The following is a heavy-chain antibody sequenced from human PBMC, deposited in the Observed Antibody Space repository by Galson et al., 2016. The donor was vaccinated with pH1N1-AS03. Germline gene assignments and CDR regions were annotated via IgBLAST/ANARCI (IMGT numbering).Heavy chain of an antibody. D-gene: IGHD2/OR15-2a*01. J-gene: IGHJ5*02. CDR2: IYHRRST. CDR1: GGSVRSGVYF. V-gene: IGHV4-61*08. CDR3: ARFSNWFDP. Sequence: ETLSLTCTVSGGSVRSGVYFWSWIRQSPGKGLEWIGHIYHRRSTEYNPSLKSRVTMSIDTSKNQFSLRLTSVTAADTAVYYCARFSNWFDPWGQGTLVAVSS.